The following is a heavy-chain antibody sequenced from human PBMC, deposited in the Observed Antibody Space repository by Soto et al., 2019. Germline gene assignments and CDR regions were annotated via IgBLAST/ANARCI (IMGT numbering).Heavy chain of an antibody. V-gene: IGHV2-5*01. D-gene: IGHD2-2*01. Sequence: FGLTLVNPTETLTLTCPFSGLSHSTSGRGVAWVRQAPGKAMERLALLYWYDDKRYSQSRKSRLTITKDTSKSQVVLTRTKMDPVDTGTYYCANGPVPGATLVYFDFWGQGTQVAVCS. CDR1: GLSHSTSGRG. CDR3: ANGPVPGATLVYFDF. J-gene: IGHJ4*02. CDR2: LYWYDDK.